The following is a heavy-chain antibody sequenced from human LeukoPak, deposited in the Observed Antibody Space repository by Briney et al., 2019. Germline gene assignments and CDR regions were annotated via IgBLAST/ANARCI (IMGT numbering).Heavy chain of an antibody. CDR3: ARGGRYCSSTSCYWGRWSYYYYYMDV. D-gene: IGHD2-2*01. Sequence: PSETLSLTCAVYGGSFSGYYWSWIRQPPGKGLEWIGEINHSGSTNYNPSLKSRVTISVDTSKNQFSLKLSSVTAADTAVYYCARGGRYCSSTSCYWGRWSYYYYYMDVWGKGTTVTVSS. CDR2: INHSGST. CDR1: GGSFSGYY. V-gene: IGHV4-34*01. J-gene: IGHJ6*03.